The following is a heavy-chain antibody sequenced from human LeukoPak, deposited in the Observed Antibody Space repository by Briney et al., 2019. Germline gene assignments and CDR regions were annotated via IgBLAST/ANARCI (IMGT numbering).Heavy chain of an antibody. Sequence: ASVTVSCKASGYTFTSYAMHWVRQAPGQRLEWMGWINAGNGNTKYSQKFQGRVTITRDTSASTAYMELSSLRSEDTAVYYCARAPENCGGDCPFDYWGQGTLVTVSS. CDR2: INAGNGNT. CDR1: GYTFTSYA. D-gene: IGHD2-21*02. J-gene: IGHJ4*02. CDR3: ARAPENCGGDCPFDY. V-gene: IGHV1-3*01.